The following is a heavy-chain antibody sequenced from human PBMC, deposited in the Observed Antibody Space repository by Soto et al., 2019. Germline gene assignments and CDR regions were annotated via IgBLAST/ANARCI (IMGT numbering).Heavy chain of an antibody. CDR1: GGSISSNSYY. J-gene: IGHJ4*02. V-gene: IGHV4-39*01. CDR2: MYYSGAT. CDR3: ARHAAYDSVWGKSDGSDY. Sequence: QLQLQESGPGLVKPSETLPLACTVSGGSISSNSYYWDWIRQPPGKGLEWIGSMYYSGATYHNPSLQSRVTISVDTSKNQFSLHLSSVTAADTAVYYCARHAAYDSVWGKSDGSDYWGQGTLVTVSS. D-gene: IGHD3-16*01.